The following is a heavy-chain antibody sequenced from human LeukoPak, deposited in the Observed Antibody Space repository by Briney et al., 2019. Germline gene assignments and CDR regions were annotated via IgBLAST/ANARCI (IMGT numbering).Heavy chain of an antibody. CDR1: GGSISSSNW. Sequence: SETLSLTCAVSGGSISSSNWWNWVRQPPGKGLEWIGEIYHSGSTNYNPSLKSRVTISVDTSKNQFSLKLRSVTAADTAVYYCARVYSGYSFDYWGQGTLVTVSS. CDR3: ARVYSGYSFDY. D-gene: IGHD3-22*01. J-gene: IGHJ4*02. V-gene: IGHV4-4*02. CDR2: IYHSGST.